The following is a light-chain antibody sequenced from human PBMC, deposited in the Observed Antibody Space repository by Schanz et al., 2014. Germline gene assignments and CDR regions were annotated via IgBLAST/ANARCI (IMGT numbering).Light chain of an antibody. CDR1: SSDVGGYNY. CDR2: QVT. V-gene: IGLV2-8*01. Sequence: QSVLTQPPSASGSPGQSVTISCTGTSSDVGGYNYVSWYQQHPGKAPKVMIYQVTKRPSGVPDRFSGSKSGNTASLTVSGLQADNEAEYYCCSYAGSYTLVFGGGTKLTVL. J-gene: IGLJ2*01. CDR3: CSYAGSYTLV.